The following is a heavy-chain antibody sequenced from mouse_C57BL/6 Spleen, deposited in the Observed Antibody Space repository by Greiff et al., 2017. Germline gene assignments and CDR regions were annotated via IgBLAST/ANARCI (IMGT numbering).Heavy chain of an antibody. D-gene: IGHD2-4*01. V-gene: IGHV1-42*01. CDR3: ARSGGLRGAY. Sequence: VHVKQSGPELVKPGASVKISCKASGYSFTGYYMNWVKQSPEKSLEWIGEINPSTGGTTYTQKFKAKATLTVDKSSSTAYMQLKSLTSEDSAVYYCARSGGLRGAYWGQGTLVTVSA. CDR1: GYSFTGYY. CDR2: INPSTGGT. J-gene: IGHJ3*01.